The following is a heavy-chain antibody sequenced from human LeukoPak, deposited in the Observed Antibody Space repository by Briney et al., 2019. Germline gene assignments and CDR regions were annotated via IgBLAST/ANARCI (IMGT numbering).Heavy chain of an antibody. Sequence: PSETLSLTCTVYGGSFSDSFWTWIRQPPGKGLEWIGEINRSGSTNFNPSLESRVSISLDTSSNHFSLRLNSVTAADTAVYYCTRGWPVDYWGQGTLVTVSS. CDR2: INRSGST. CDR3: TRGWPVDY. V-gene: IGHV4-34*01. CDR1: GGSFSDSF. J-gene: IGHJ4*02.